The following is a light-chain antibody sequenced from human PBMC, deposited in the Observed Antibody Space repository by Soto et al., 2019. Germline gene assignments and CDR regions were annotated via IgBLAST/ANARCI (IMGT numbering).Light chain of an antibody. Sequence: QAVVTQPPSVSAAPGQKVTISCSGSSSNIENNYVSWYQQLPETAPKLLIYENNKRPSGIPDRFSGSKSGTSATLGITGLQTGDEADYYCGTWDSSLSAGIFGGGTKLTVL. CDR1: SSNIENNY. J-gene: IGLJ2*01. V-gene: IGLV1-51*02. CDR3: GTWDSSLSAGI. CDR2: ENN.